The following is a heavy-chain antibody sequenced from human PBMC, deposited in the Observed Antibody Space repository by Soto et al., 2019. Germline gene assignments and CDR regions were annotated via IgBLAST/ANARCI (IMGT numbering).Heavy chain of an antibody. CDR1: GFNFNNYW. CDR2: IESDGSRT. CDR3: ARDYPRNGIDF. J-gene: IGHJ4*02. V-gene: IGHV3-74*03. Sequence: HPGGSLRLSCAASGFNFNNYWMHWVRQAPGKGLVWVSHIESDGSRTTYADSVRGRFTISRDNAKNALHLQMNSLRADDTAVYYCARDYPRNGIDFRGQGILVTVSS.